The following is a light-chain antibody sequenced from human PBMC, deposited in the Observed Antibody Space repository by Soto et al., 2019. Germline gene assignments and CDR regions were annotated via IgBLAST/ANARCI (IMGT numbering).Light chain of an antibody. CDR2: GAS. CDR3: QQRSNWWT. J-gene: IGKJ1*01. V-gene: IGKV3-15*01. Sequence: EVVISQSPAALSVYPGERATLSCRASQSVSSNLAWYQQKPGQAPRLLIYGASTRATGIPARFSGSGSGTEFTLTISSLQSEDFAVYYCQQRSNWWTFGPGTKVAIK. CDR1: QSVSSN.